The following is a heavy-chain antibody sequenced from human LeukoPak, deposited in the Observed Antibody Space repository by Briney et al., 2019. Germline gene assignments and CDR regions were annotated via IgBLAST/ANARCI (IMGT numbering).Heavy chain of an antibody. J-gene: IGHJ4*02. CDR1: GFTFSGYA. Sequence: GGSLRLSCAASGFTFSGYAMSWVRQAPGKGLEWVSAISGTGGSTYYADSVKGRFTISRDNSKNTLYLQMNSLRADDTAVYYCAKQKTYSGPYYFDCWGQGTLVTVSS. CDR2: ISGTGGST. D-gene: IGHD6-6*01. V-gene: IGHV3-23*01. CDR3: AKQKTYSGPYYFDC.